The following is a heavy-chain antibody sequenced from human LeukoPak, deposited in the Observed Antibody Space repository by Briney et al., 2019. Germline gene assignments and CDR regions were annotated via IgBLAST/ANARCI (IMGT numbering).Heavy chain of an antibody. Sequence: ASVKVSCKASGYTFTSYGISWVRQAPGQGLEWMGWLSAYNGNTNYAQKLQGRVTMTTDTSTSTAYMELRSLRSDDTAVYYCARDQEYYYGSGSYNPNWFDPWGQGTLVTVSS. J-gene: IGHJ5*02. V-gene: IGHV1-18*04. CDR1: GYTFTSYG. CDR3: ARDQEYYYGSGSYNPNWFDP. CDR2: LSAYNGNT. D-gene: IGHD3-10*01.